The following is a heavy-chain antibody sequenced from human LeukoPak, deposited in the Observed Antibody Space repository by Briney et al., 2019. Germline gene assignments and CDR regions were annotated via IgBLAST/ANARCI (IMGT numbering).Heavy chain of an antibody. V-gene: IGHV4-39*01. J-gene: IGHJ5*02. CDR2: IYSGGTT. CDR3: AKPTGSKRWFGT. Sequence: SETLSLTCTVSGGSISGDTYYWGWVRQPPGKGLEWIGTIYSGGTTYYNPSLKSRVIMSVDASKNQISLRLTSASATDTAMYYCAKPTGSKRWFGTWGQGTLVTVSS. D-gene: IGHD4-17*01. CDR1: GGSISGDTYY.